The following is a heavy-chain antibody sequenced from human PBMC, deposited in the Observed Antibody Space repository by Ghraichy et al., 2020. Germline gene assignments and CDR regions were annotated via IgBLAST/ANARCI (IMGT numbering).Heavy chain of an antibody. CDR1: GGSVSSRFYY. D-gene: IGHD5-24*01. CDR3: ARDARDGYNYDFDS. CDR2: IYYSGST. J-gene: IGHJ4*02. Sequence: SETLSLTCTVSGGSVSSRFYYWSWIRQPPGKGLEWIGYIYYSGSTNYNPSLKSRVTISVDTSKNQFSLKLSSVTAADTAVYYCARDARDGYNYDFDSWGQGTLVTVSS. V-gene: IGHV4-61*01.